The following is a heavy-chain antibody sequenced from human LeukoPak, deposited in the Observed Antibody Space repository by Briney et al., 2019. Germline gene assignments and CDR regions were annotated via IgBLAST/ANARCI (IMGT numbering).Heavy chain of an antibody. J-gene: IGHJ4*02. V-gene: IGHV4-61*01. D-gene: IGHD3-10*01. CDR3: VRGVYGSGSHYFDY. Sequence: SETLSLTCTVSGGSVSSAYYYWTWIRQPPGKGLEWIGYIYYSASTKYNPSLKSRVTISVDTSKDQFSLKLNSVTASDTAVYFCVRGVYGSGSHYFDYWDQGTLVTVSS. CDR2: IYYSAST. CDR1: GGSVSSAYYY.